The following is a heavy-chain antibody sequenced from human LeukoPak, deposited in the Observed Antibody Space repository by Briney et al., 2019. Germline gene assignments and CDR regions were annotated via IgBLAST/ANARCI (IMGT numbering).Heavy chain of an antibody. CDR3: AKGYYGSGSYGWFDY. J-gene: IGHJ4*02. Sequence: GGSLRLSCAASGFTFSSYAMSWVRQAPGKGLEWVSTISGSGDRTYYADSVKGRFAISRDNSKNILFLHMNSLRAEDTAVYSCAKGYYGSGSYGWFDYWGQGTLVTVSS. V-gene: IGHV3-23*01. CDR1: GFTFSSYA. CDR2: ISGSGDRT. D-gene: IGHD3-10*01.